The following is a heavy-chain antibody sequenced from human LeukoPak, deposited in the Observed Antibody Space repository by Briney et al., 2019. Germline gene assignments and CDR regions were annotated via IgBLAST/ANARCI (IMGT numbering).Heavy chain of an antibody. D-gene: IGHD3-16*02. CDR3: ARAVIEGQPNDYYYYYYYMDV. J-gene: IGHJ6*03. V-gene: IGHV4-39*01. Sequence: PSETLSLTCTVSGGSISSSSYYWGWIRQPPGKGLEWIGSIYYSGSTYYNPSLKSRVTISVETSKNQFSLKLSSVTAADTAVYYCARAVIEGQPNDYYYYYYYMDVWGKGTTVTVSS. CDR1: GGSISSSSYY. CDR2: IYYSGST.